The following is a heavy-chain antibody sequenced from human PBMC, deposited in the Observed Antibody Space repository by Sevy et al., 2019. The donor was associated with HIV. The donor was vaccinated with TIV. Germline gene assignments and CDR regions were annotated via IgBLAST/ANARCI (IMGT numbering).Heavy chain of an antibody. D-gene: IGHD2-8*01. V-gene: IGHV3-30*03. CDR3: ARDPRMYGDYLLAYFDY. J-gene: IGHJ4*02. Sequence: GGSLRLSCAASGFTFSSYGMHWVRQAPGKGLEWVAFISYDGSNKYYADSVKGRFTTSRDNSKNTLFLQMDSLRAEDTAVYYCARDPRMYGDYLLAYFDYWGQGTLVTVSS. CDR2: ISYDGSNK. CDR1: GFTFSSYG.